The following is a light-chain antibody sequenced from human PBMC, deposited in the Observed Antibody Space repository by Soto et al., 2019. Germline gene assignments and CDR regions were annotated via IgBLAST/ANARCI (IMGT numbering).Light chain of an antibody. CDR2: SSD. V-gene: IGLV1-44*01. J-gene: IGLJ3*02. Sequence: QAVVTQPPSASGTPGQRVTISCSGSSSNIGSNIVNWYQQLPGTAPKLLIYSSDQRPSGVPDRFSGSKSGTSASLAISGLQSDDEADYYCAAWDDSLNGRVFGGGTKVTVL. CDR1: SSNIGSNI. CDR3: AAWDDSLNGRV.